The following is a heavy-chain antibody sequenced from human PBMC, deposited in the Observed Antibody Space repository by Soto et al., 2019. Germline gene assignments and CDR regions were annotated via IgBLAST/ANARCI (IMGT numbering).Heavy chain of an antibody. CDR1: GYTFTNYG. V-gene: IGHV1-18*01. CDR3: SRGTSIPASGDY. D-gene: IGHD6-6*01. Sequence: QVPLVQSGAEVKKPGASVKVSCKASGYTFTNYGINWVRQAPGQGLEWLGWVSAYNGERRYAQRFQARVIMTTDTSTTTAYMELRSLRSDDTAVYYCSRGTSIPASGDYWGQGTLVTVSS. J-gene: IGHJ4*01. CDR2: VSAYNGER.